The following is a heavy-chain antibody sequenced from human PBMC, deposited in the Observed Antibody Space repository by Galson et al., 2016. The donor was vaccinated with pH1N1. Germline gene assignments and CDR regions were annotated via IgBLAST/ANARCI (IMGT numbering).Heavy chain of an antibody. CDR1: GFTFSAYA. J-gene: IGHJ4*02. D-gene: IGHD1-26*01. Sequence: SLRLSCAASGFTFSAYAMHWVRQAPGKGLEYVSVIGSNERTTYYADSVNGRFTISRDNSKNPVYLQMGSLKAEDMAVYYCTRDAGGYSDFDYWGQGTLVTVSS. V-gene: IGHV3-64*02. CDR2: IGSNERTT. CDR3: TRDAGGYSDFDY.